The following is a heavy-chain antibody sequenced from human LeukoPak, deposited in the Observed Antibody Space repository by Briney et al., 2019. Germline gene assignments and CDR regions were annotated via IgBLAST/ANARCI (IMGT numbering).Heavy chain of an antibody. CDR2: IYTSGST. CDR1: GGSISSYY. J-gene: IGHJ3*02. Sequence: SETLSLTCTVSGGSISSYYWSWIRQPPGKGLEWIGYIYTSGSTNYNPSLKSRVTISVDTSKNQFSLKLSSVTAADTAVYYCARHGRYYYDSSGSQGAFDIWGQGTMVTVSS. V-gene: IGHV4-4*09. CDR3: ARHGRYYYDSSGSQGAFDI. D-gene: IGHD3-22*01.